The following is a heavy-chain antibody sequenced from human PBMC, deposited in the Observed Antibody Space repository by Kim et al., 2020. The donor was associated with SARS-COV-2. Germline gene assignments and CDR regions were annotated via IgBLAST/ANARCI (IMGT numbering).Heavy chain of an antibody. CDR3: ATAAPFYDILTNNWFDP. V-gene: IGHV4-34*01. J-gene: IGHJ5*02. CDR1: GGSFSGYY. Sequence: SETLSLTCAVYGGSFSGYYWSWIRQPPGKGLEWIGEINHSGSTNYNPSLKSRVTISVDTSKNQFSLKLSSVTAADTAVYYCATAAPFYDILTNNWFDPWGQGTLVTVSS. D-gene: IGHD3-9*01. CDR2: INHSGST.